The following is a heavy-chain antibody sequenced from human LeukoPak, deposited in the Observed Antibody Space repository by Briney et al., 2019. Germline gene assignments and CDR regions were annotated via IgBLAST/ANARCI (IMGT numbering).Heavy chain of an antibody. D-gene: IGHD3-22*01. Sequence: GGSLRLSCAASGFSFSRFAMSWVRQAPGKGLEWVSAISGGGDSTYYADSVRGRFTISRDNSKNTLYLQMISLRAEDTAAYYCAKGYYDSSGYYDYWGQGTLVTVSS. CDR1: GFSFSRFA. CDR3: AKGYYDSSGYYDY. V-gene: IGHV3-23*01. CDR2: ISGGGDST. J-gene: IGHJ4*02.